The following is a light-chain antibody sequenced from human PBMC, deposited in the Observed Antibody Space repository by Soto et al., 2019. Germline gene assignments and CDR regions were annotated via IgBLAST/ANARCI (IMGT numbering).Light chain of an antibody. Sequence: QAVVTQSPSASASLGASVKLTCTLSSGHSSYAIAWHQQQPGKGPRYLMKLNTDGSHNKGDGIPDRFSGSSSGAERYLIISSLQSEDEADYYCQTWGTGIVVFGGGTKLTVL. CDR2: LNTDGSH. J-gene: IGLJ2*01. V-gene: IGLV4-69*01. CDR3: QTWGTGIVV. CDR1: SGHSSYA.